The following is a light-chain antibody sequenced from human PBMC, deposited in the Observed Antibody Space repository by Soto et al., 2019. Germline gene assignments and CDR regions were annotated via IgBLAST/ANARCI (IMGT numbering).Light chain of an antibody. CDR1: QSVGNNY. V-gene: IGKV3-20*01. CDR2: GST. J-gene: IGKJ1*01. CDR3: QQYNVYSWT. Sequence: ILFPQSPGSLSLSPGERATLSCRASQSVGNNYLAWYQQRTGEAPRLLIHGSTTRAPDIPARFSGSGSGTEFTLTISSLQPDDFSTYYCQQYNVYSWTFGQGTKVDIK.